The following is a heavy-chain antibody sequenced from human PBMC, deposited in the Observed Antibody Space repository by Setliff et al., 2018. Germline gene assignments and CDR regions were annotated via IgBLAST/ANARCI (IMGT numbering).Heavy chain of an antibody. Sequence: LSLTCAVYGGSFSDYYWSWFRQSPGKGLEWIGESKYRGNTNYNAPLKSRVTISVDTSKNQLFLKLSSVTAADTAVYYCARNKADDKSGADTFDMWGQGTMVTVS. V-gene: IGHV4-34*01. CDR1: GGSFSDYY. D-gene: IGHD3-22*01. J-gene: IGHJ3*02. CDR3: ARNKADDKSGADTFDM. CDR2: SKYRGNT.